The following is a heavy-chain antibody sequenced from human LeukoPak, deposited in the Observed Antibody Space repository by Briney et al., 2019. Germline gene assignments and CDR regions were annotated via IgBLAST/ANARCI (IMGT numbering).Heavy chain of an antibody. CDR1: GYSFTTYW. V-gene: IGHV5-51*01. D-gene: IGHD5-18*01. CDR2: IDPSDSET. Sequence: GESLKISCKASGYSFTTYWIGWVRQMPEKGLEWMGIIDPSDSETRYTPTFQGQVTISADKSRTTAYLQWNSLKASGTAMYYCARQTAMGRSGDYWGQGTLVTVSS. J-gene: IGHJ4*02. CDR3: ARQTAMGRSGDY.